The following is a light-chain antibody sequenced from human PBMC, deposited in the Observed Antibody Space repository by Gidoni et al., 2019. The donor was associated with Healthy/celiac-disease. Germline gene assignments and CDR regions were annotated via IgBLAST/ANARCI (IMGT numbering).Light chain of an antibody. CDR2: GAS. CDR1: QSVSSN. J-gene: IGKJ1*01. Sequence: EIVMTQSQATLSVSPGERSNLSCRASQSVSSNLAWYQQKPGQAPRLLIYGASTRATGIPARFSGSGSGTEFTLTISSLQSEDFAVYYCQQYNNWPPWTFGQGTKVEIK. CDR3: QQYNNWPPWT. V-gene: IGKV3D-15*01.